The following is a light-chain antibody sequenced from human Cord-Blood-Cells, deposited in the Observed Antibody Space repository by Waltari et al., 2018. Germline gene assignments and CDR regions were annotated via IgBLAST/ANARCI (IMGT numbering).Light chain of an antibody. J-gene: IGLJ3*02. CDR3: QSYDSSNQV. CDR1: RGCLANNY. Sequence: NFMLTHPHSVPESPGKTVTISCPPSRGCLANNYLQWYQQRPGRAPTTVIYEDNQRPSGVPDRFSGSIDSSSNSASLTISGLKTEDEADYYCQSYDSSNQVFGGGTKLTVL. V-gene: IGLV6-57*03. CDR2: EDN.